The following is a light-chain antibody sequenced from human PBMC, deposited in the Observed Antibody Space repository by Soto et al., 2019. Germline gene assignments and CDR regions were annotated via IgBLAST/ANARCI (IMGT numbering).Light chain of an antibody. V-gene: IGKV3D-15*01. CDR2: GAS. CDR3: QQYNNWPPRT. Sequence: EIVXTXXPXXXSXXXGERATLSCRASQSVSSNLAWYQQKPGQAPRLLIYGASTRATGIPARFSGSGSGTEFTLTISSLQSEDFAVYYCQQYNNWPPRTFGQGTKVEIK. CDR1: QSVSSN. J-gene: IGKJ1*01.